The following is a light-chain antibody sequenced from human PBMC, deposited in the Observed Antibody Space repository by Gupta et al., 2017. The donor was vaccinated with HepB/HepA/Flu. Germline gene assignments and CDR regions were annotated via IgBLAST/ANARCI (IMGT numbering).Light chain of an antibody. Sequence: SAPTQPSPVSGSPGPSVTISSTGTSSDVGAYNSVSWYQHHPAKPPKLIIYDVSKWPSGVPDRFSGSKSGNTASLTISGRKEEEEADYYCLSDTTIDTVVFGGGTKLTVL. V-gene: IGLV2-11*01. CDR1: SSDVGAYNS. J-gene: IGLJ3*02. CDR3: LSDTTIDTVV. CDR2: DVS.